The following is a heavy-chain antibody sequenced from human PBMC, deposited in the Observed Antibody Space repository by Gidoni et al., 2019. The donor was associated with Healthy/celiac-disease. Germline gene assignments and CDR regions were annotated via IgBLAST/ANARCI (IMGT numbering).Heavy chain of an antibody. CDR3: ASSTYNYYFDY. V-gene: IGHV1-3*01. CDR2: INAGNGNT. J-gene: IGHJ4*02. CDR1: GYTFTSYA. D-gene: IGHD1-1*01. Sequence: QVQLVQSGAEVKKPGASVTVSCKASGYTFTSYAMHWVRQAPGQRLEWMGWINAGNGNTKYSQKFQGRVTITRDTSASTAYMELSSLRSEDTAVYYCASSTYNYYFDYWGQGTLVTVSS.